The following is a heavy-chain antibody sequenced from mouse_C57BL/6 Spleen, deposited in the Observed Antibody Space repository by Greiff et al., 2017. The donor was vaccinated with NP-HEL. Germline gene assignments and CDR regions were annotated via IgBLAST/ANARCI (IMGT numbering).Heavy chain of an antibody. CDR3: AVYYDLAY. CDR2: INPNNGGT. V-gene: IGHV1-26*01. Sequence: KSLEWIGDINPNNGGTSYNQKFKGKATLTVDKSSSTAYMELRSLTSEDSAVYYCAVYYDLAYWGQGTLVTVSA. J-gene: IGHJ3*01. D-gene: IGHD2-4*01.